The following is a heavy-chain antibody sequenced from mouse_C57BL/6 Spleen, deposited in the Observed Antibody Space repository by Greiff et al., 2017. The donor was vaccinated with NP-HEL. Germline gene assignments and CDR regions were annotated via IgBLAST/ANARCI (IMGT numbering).Heavy chain of an antibody. J-gene: IGHJ4*01. CDR1: GYTFTDYE. V-gene: IGHV1-15*01. Sequence: VQLQQSGAELVRPGASVTLSCKASGYTFTDYEMHWVKQTPVHGLEWIGAIDPETGGTAYNQKFKGKAILTADKSSSTAYMELRSLTSEDSAVYYCTRYPFTTVVVPYGMDYWGQGTSVTVSS. CDR3: TRYPFTTVVVPYGMDY. D-gene: IGHD1-1*01. CDR2: IDPETGGT.